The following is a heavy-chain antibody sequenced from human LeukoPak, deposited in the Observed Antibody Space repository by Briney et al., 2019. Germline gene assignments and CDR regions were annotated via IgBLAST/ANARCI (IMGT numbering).Heavy chain of an antibody. CDR2: TRNKAHGYTT. CDR3: AREQKQLVPRDNWFDP. V-gene: IGHV3-72*01. Sequence: PGGSLRLSCAASGFTFSDHYMDWVRQAPGKGLEWVGRTRNKAHGYTTEYAASVKGRFTISRDDSKNSLYLQMNSLKTEDTAVYYCAREQKQLVPRDNWFDPWGQGTLVTVSS. J-gene: IGHJ5*02. D-gene: IGHD6-6*01. CDR1: GFTFSDHY.